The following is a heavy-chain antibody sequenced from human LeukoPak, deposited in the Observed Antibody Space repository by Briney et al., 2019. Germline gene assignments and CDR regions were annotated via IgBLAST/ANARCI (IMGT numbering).Heavy chain of an antibody. CDR1: GFTVSNNY. J-gene: IGHJ3*01. CDR2: VYGGRST. Sequence: SGGPLRHSCAASGFTVSNNYMSWVRQAPPKGVRWVSVVYGGRSTYYADSVKGRFTISRDNSKNSLYLQMNSLRTEDTAVYYCAKANPLIVGARAGGPINFWGQGTMVTVSS. CDR3: AKANPLIVGARAGGPINF. D-gene: IGHD1-26*01. V-gene: IGHV3-53*05.